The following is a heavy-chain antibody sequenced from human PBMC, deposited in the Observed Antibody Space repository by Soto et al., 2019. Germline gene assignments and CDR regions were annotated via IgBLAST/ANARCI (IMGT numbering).Heavy chain of an antibody. CDR2: IRGRDDTT. CDR1: GFSFSTFA. V-gene: IGHV3-23*01. D-gene: IGHD6-19*01. CDR3: VKGGWLDD. Sequence: DVQLLQSGGGLLQPGGSLRLSCEASGFSFSTFAMSWVRQAPGKGLEWVSVIRGRDDTTFYADSVKGRFTISRDSSQSMLHLQMNSLGAEDTALYYCVKGGWLDDFGQGTLVTVSS. J-gene: IGHJ4*02.